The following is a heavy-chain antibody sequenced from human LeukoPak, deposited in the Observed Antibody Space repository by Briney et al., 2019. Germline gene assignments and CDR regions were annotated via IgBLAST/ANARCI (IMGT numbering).Heavy chain of an antibody. CDR3: AEIQMTSHSLTHI. CDR1: GFTFSSYG. J-gene: IGHJ4*02. D-gene: IGHD2-21*01. Sequence: QSGGSLRLSCAASGFTFSSYGMHWVRQAPGKGLEWVAFIRYDGSNKYYADSVKGRFTISRDNSKNTLYLQMNSLRAEDTAVYYCAEIQMTSHSLTHIWGQGTLVTGSS. V-gene: IGHV3-30*02. CDR2: IRYDGSNK.